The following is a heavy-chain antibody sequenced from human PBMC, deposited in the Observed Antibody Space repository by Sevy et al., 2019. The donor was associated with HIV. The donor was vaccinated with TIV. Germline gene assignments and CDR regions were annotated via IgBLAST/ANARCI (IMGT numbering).Heavy chain of an antibody. Sequence: ASVKVSCKASGGTFSSFALSWVRQAPGQGLEWMGGIIPIFGTIKYAQKFQGRVTIIADESTSTAYMELSSLGSEDTAVYYCARPSYGSGRGYQNYFYYYGMDDWGPGTTVTVSS. V-gene: IGHV1-69*13. CDR3: ARPSYGSGRGYQNYFYYYGMDD. CDR1: GGTFSSFA. CDR2: IIPIFGTI. D-gene: IGHD3-10*01. J-gene: IGHJ6*02.